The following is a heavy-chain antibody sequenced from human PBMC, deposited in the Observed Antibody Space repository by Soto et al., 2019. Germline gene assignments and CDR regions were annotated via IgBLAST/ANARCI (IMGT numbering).Heavy chain of an antibody. D-gene: IGHD6-19*01. CDR1: GGTFSSYT. CDR3: ARSGSSGWYVGFDY. Sequence: QVQLVQSGAEVKKPGSSVKVSCKASGGTFSSYTISWVRQAPGQGLEWMGRIIPILGIANYAQKFQGRVTISADKSTSTAYMEMSILRSEDVAVYYCARSGSSGWYVGFDYLGQGTLVTVSS. CDR2: IIPILGIA. J-gene: IGHJ4*02. V-gene: IGHV1-69*02.